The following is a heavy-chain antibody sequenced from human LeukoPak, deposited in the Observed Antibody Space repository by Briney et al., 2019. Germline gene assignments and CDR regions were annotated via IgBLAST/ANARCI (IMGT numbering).Heavy chain of an antibody. Sequence: GGSLRLSCAASGFSFSDYYMSWIRQAPGKGLEWVSYINSGGSIISDADSVKGRFTISRDNAQNSLFLQMNSLRAEDTSVYYCARQASGNYFDFWGQGTLVTVSS. CDR2: INSGGSII. CDR3: ARQASGNYFDF. CDR1: GFSFSDYY. J-gene: IGHJ4*02. V-gene: IGHV3-11*01. D-gene: IGHD3-10*01.